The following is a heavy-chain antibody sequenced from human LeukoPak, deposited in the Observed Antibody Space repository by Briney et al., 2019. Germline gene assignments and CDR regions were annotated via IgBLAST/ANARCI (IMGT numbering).Heavy chain of an antibody. CDR2: IHSSGNT. V-gene: IGHV4-4*07. CDR3: ARVGSGWYYFDY. J-gene: IGHJ4*02. CDR1: GGSIKSHF. Sequence: TSETLSLTCTVSGGSIKSHFRSWVRQPAGKGLEWIGRIHSSGNTNYNSSLKSRVTMSVDTSKNQFSLKLTSVTAADTAVYYCARVGSGWYYFDYWGQGALVTVSS. D-gene: IGHD6-19*01.